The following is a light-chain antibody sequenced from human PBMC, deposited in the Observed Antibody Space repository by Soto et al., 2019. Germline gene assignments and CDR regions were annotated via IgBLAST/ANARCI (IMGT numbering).Light chain of an antibody. Sequence: DIQMTQSPSTLSASVGDRVIITCRASQSMSSWLAWYQQKPGKAPKLLIYKASSLKSGVPSRFSGSGSGTEFTLSISSLQPDDFATYYCQQYNSSPYTFGQGTKLEIK. CDR1: QSMSSW. CDR2: KAS. V-gene: IGKV1-5*03. CDR3: QQYNSSPYT. J-gene: IGKJ2*01.